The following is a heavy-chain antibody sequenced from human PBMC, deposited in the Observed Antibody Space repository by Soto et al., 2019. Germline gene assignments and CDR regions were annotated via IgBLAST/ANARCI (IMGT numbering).Heavy chain of an antibody. CDR2: IIPIFGTA. CDR1: GDTFSSYA. D-gene: IGHD5-18*01. V-gene: IGHV1-69*13. CDR3: ARARGYSYGNYYYYYYGMDV. Sequence: VASVNVSCKASGDTFSSYAISWVRHAPGQGLEWMGGIIPIFGTANYAQKFQGRVTITADESTSTAYMELSSLRSEDTAVYYCARARGYSYGNYYYYYYGMDVWGQGTTVTVSS. J-gene: IGHJ6*02.